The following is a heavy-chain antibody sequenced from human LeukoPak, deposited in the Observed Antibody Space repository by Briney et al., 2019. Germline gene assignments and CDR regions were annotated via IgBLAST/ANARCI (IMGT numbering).Heavy chain of an antibody. Sequence: PGGSLRLSCAASGFTFSNAWMSWVRQAPGKGLEWVGRIKSKTDGGTTDYAAPVKGRFTISRDNSKNTLYLQMYSLRAEDTAVYYCARSPRSYHDSGSYYNCLDYWGQGTLVTVSS. CDR2: IKSKTDGGTT. J-gene: IGHJ4*02. D-gene: IGHD3-10*01. CDR3: ARSPRSYHDSGSYYNCLDY. CDR1: GFTFSNAW. V-gene: IGHV3-15*01.